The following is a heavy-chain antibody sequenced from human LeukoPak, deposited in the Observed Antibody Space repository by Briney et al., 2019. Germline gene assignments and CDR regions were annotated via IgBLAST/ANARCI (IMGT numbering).Heavy chain of an antibody. Sequence: SQTLSLTCTVSGGSISSGGYYWSWIRQHPGKGLEWIGYIYYSGSTYYNPSPKSRVTISVDTSKNQFSLKLSSVTAADTAVYYCARVARGTTVEFDYWGQGTLVTVSS. D-gene: IGHD4-23*01. V-gene: IGHV4-31*03. J-gene: IGHJ4*02. CDR1: GGSISSGGYY. CDR2: IYYSGST. CDR3: ARVARGTTVEFDY.